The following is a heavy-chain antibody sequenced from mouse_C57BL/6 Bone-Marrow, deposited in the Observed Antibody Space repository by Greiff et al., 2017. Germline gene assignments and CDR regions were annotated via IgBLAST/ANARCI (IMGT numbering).Heavy chain of an antibody. CDR1: GYTFTDYE. Sequence: QVQLQQSGAELVRPGASVTLSCKASGYTFTDYEMHWVKQTPLHGLEWIGAIDPETGGTAYNQKFKGKAILAADKSSSTAYRELRSLTSEDSAVYYCTTWTAVVPFAYWVQGTLVTVSA. CDR3: TTWTAVVPFAY. D-gene: IGHD1-1*01. V-gene: IGHV1-15*01. J-gene: IGHJ3*01. CDR2: IDPETGGT.